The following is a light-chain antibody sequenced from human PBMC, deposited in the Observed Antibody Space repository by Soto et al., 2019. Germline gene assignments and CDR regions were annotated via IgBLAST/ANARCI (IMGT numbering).Light chain of an antibody. CDR1: QSVSSY. CDR2: DAS. Sequence: EIVLTQSPATLSLSPGERATLSCRASQSVSSYLAWYQQKPGRAPRLLIYDASNRATGIPARFRGSGSGTDFTLTISRLEPEDFAVYYCQQYGSSPRTFGGGTKVDIK. V-gene: IGKV3-20*01. CDR3: QQYGSSPRT. J-gene: IGKJ4*01.